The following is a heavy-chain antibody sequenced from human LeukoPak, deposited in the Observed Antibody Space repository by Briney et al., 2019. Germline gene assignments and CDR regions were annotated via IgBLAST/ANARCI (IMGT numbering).Heavy chain of an antibody. V-gene: IGHV4-39*01. CDR2: IYYSGST. D-gene: IGHD2-15*01. Sequence: PSETLSLTCTVSGGSISSSSYYWGWIRQTPGKGLEWIGSIYYSGSTYYNPSLKSRVTISVDTSKNQFSLKPSSVTAADTAVYYCARVVVAATAWFDPWGQGTLVTVSS. CDR3: ARVVVAATAWFDP. J-gene: IGHJ5*02. CDR1: GGSISSSSYY.